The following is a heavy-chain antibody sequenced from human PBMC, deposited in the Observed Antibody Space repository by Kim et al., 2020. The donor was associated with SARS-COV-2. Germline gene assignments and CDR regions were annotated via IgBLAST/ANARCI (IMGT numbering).Heavy chain of an antibody. Sequence: SETLSLTCTVSGGSISSYYWSWIRQPPGEGLEWIGYMYYSGSTNYNPSLKSRVTMSVDTSKNQFSLKLSSVTAADTAVYYCARYIAVAGVGGFSGIPRAFDSWGQGTLVTVSS. V-gene: IGHV4-59*01. J-gene: IGHJ4*02. D-gene: IGHD6-19*01. CDR1: GGSISSYY. CDR3: ARYIAVAGVGGFSGIPRAFDS. CDR2: MYYSGST.